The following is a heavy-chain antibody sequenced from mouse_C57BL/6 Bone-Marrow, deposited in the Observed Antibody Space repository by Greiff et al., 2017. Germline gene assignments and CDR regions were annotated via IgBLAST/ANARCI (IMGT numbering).Heavy chain of an antibody. D-gene: IGHD1-1*01. CDR1: GYSFTGYY. V-gene: IGHV1-42*01. CDR2: INPSTGGT. J-gene: IGHJ4*01. CDR3: ARRATVYYAMDY. Sequence: VQLQQSGPELVKPGASVKISCKASGYSFTGYYMNWVKQSPEKSLEWIGEINPSTGGTTYNQKFKAKATLTVDKSSSTAYMQLKSLTSEDSAVYYCARRATVYYAMDYWGQGTSVTVSS.